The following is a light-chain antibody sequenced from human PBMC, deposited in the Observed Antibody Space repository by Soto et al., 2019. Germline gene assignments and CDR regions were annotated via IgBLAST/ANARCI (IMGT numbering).Light chain of an antibody. Sequence: DIQLTQSPPTLSASVGDRVTITCRASQSISSWLAAYQQKPGKAPKLLLYKASSRESGGTARFSGSGSWTEFTLTISSLQPADFATHYCQQYGWTFGQGTKVEIK. CDR2: KAS. V-gene: IGKV1-5*03. CDR3: QQYGWT. CDR1: QSISSW. J-gene: IGKJ1*01.